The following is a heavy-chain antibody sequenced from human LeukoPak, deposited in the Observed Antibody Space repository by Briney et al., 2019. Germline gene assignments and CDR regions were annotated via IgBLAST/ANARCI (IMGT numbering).Heavy chain of an antibody. J-gene: IGHJ5*02. CDR3: ARGLGDFWSGYYRDDWFDP. CDR2: IKQDGSEK. CDR1: GFTFSSYW. D-gene: IGHD3-3*01. V-gene: IGHV3-7*03. Sequence: GGSLRLSCAASGFTFSSYWMSWVRQAPGKGLEWVANIKQDGSEKYYVDSVKGRFTISRDNAKNSLYLQMNSLRSEDTAVYYCARGLGDFWSGYYRDDWFDPWGQGTLVTVSS.